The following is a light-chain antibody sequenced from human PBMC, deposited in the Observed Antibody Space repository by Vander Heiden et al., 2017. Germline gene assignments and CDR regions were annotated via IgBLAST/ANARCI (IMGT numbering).Light chain of an antibody. CDR3: QQYGSSPGT. J-gene: IGKJ1*01. CDR2: SAS. CDR1: QSVSSTY. V-gene: IGKV3-20*01. Sequence: EFVLTQSPGTLSLSPGERATLSCRASQSVSSTYLAWYQQKPGQAPRLLIYSASSRATGIPDRFSGSGSGTDFTLTISRLEPEDFAVYYCQQYGSSPGTFGQGTKVEIK.